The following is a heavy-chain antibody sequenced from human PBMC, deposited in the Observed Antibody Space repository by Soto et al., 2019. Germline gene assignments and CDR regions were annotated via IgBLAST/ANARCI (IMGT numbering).Heavy chain of an antibody. J-gene: IGHJ6*02. CDR3: ARDSPYCSGGSCYVRYYYYGMDV. D-gene: IGHD2-15*01. Sequence: GGSLRLSCAASGFTFSSYWMSWVRQAPGKGLEWVANIKQDGSEKYYVDSVKGRFTISRDDAKNSLYLQMNSLRAEDTAVYYCARDSPYCSGGSCYVRYYYYGMDVWGQGTTVTVS. CDR1: GFTFSSYW. CDR2: IKQDGSEK. V-gene: IGHV3-7*01.